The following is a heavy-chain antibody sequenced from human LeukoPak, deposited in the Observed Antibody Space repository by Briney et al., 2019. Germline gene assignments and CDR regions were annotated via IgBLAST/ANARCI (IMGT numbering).Heavy chain of an antibody. V-gene: IGHV1-18*01. Sequence: ASVKVSCKVSGYTLTELSMHWVRQAPGQGLEWMGWISAYNGNTNYAQKLQGRVTMTTDTSTSTAYMELRSLRSDDTAVYYCARDRKFGVVIMEAGNDYWGQGTLVTVSS. J-gene: IGHJ4*02. D-gene: IGHD3-3*01. CDR1: GYTLTELS. CDR2: ISAYNGNT. CDR3: ARDRKFGVVIMEAGNDY.